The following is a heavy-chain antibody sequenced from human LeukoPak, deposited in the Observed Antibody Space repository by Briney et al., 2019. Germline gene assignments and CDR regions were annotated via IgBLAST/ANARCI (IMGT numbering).Heavy chain of an antibody. V-gene: IGHV3-7*01. D-gene: IGHD6-13*01. CDR2: IKQDGSEK. Sequence: GGSLRLSCAASGFTFIDYWMSWVRQAPGKGLEWVANIKQDGSEKNYVDSVKGRFTTSRDNTKKSLYLHMNSLRVDDAAMYYCTREGILAAVDYWGQGTLVTVSP. CDR1: GFTFIDYW. J-gene: IGHJ4*02. CDR3: TREGILAAVDY.